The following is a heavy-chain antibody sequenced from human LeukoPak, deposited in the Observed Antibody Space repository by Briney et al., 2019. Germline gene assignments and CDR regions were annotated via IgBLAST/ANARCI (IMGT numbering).Heavy chain of an antibody. CDR1: GFTFSNYA. CDR3: AKVPSYYYDSSGYYYIDY. CDR2: ISGSSGIT. J-gene: IGHJ4*02. Sequence: PGGSLRLSCAASGFTFSNYAMSWVRQAPGRGLEWVSAISGSSGITYYADSVKGRFTISRDNSKNTLYLQMNSLRAEDTAVYYCAKVPSYYYDSSGYYYIDYWGQGTLVTVSS. D-gene: IGHD3-22*01. V-gene: IGHV3-23*01.